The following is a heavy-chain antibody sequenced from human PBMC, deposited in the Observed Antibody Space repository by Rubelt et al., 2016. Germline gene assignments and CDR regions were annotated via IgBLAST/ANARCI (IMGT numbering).Heavy chain of an antibody. J-gene: IGHJ1*01. V-gene: IGHV4-34*01. CDR1: GGSFSGYY. Sequence: GAGLLKPSETLSLTCAVYGGSFSGYYWSWIRQPPGKGLEWIGEINRSGSTNYNPSLKSRVTISVDTPKNQFSLKLSSVSAADTAVYYCASQGYSSGWSAEYSQHWGQGTLVTVAS. CDR2: INRSGST. CDR3: ASQGYSSGWSAEYSQH. D-gene: IGHD6-19*01.